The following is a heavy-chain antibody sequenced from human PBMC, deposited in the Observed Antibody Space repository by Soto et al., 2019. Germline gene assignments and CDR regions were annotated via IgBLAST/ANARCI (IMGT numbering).Heavy chain of an antibody. Sequence: PGGSLRLSCAASGFTFSSYAMSWVRQAPGKGLEWVSAISGSGGSTYYADSVKGRFTISRDNSKSTLYLQMNSLRAEDTAVYYCAKDGLYDSSGYYILWGQGTLVTVSS. J-gene: IGHJ4*02. CDR3: AKDGLYDSSGYYIL. V-gene: IGHV3-23*01. D-gene: IGHD3-22*01. CDR1: GFTFSSYA. CDR2: ISGSGGST.